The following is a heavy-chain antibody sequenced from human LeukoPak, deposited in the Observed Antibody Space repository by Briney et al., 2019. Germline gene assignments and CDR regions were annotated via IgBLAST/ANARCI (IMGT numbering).Heavy chain of an antibody. D-gene: IGHD6-13*01. J-gene: IGHJ4*02. CDR3: ARASTTWYTPDY. CDR2: ISSSGSPI. V-gene: IGHV3-11*04. Sequence: GGSLRHSCAASGFTFSNYYMNWVRQAPGKGLEWVSYISSSGSPIYYADSVKGRFTISRDNAENSLYLQMNSLRVEDTAVYYCARASTTWYTPDYWGQGTLVTVSS. CDR1: GFTFSNYY.